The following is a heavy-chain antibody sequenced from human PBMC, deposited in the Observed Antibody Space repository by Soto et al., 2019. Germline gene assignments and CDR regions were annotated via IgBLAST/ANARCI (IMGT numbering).Heavy chain of an antibody. V-gene: IGHV3-72*01. Sequence: EVQLVESGGGLVQPGGSLRLSCAASGFTFSDHHMDWVRQAPGKGLEWVGRARNKAHSYTTAYAASVKGRFTISRDDSKNTLSLQMNSLKTEDTAVYFCARLMGTSFDLSGQGTLVTASS. CDR2: ARNKAHSYTT. J-gene: IGHJ4*02. CDR1: GFTFSDHH. CDR3: ARLMGTSFDL. D-gene: IGHD2-8*01.